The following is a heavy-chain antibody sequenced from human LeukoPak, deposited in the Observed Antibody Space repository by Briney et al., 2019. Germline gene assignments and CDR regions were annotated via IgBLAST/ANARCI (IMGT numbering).Heavy chain of an antibody. V-gene: IGHV3-21*01. CDR2: ITSGGDYI. J-gene: IGHJ4*02. D-gene: IGHD3-9*01. CDR3: ARGHYDVLAASYKWTPDY. Sequence: GGSLRLSCAASGFTFNTFNMNWVRQAPGKGLEGVSSITSGGDYIYYADSVKGRFTTSRDHPKNSLSLQLTSLRVEDTAVYYCARGHYDVLAASYKWTPDYWGQGTLVTVSS. CDR1: GFTFNTFN.